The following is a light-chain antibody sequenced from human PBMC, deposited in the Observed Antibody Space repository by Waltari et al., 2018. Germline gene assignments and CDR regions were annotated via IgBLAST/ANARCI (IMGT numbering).Light chain of an antibody. V-gene: IGLV2-14*03. Sequence: QSALTQPASVSGSPGQSITISCTGTSSDIGRYYYVSWYQHHPGKAPKLMIFDVIERPSGVSNRFSGSKSGNAASLTISGLQAEEEAHYYCSSYTTTSTYVFGTGTKVTVL. CDR2: DVI. CDR3: SSYTTTSTYV. J-gene: IGLJ1*01. CDR1: SSDIGRYYY.